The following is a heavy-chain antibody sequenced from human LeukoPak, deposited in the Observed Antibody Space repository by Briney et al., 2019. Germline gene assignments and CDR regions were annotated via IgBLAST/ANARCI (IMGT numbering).Heavy chain of an antibody. J-gene: IGHJ4*02. CDR2: INPSGGST. D-gene: IGHD6-19*01. CDR3: ARVGSGWHYFDY. V-gene: IGHV1-46*01. CDR1: GYTFTSYG. Sequence: ASVKVSCKASGYTFTSYGISWVRQAPGQGLEWMGIINPSGGSTSYAQKFQGRVTMTRDTSTSTVYMELSSLRSEDTAVYYCARVGSGWHYFDYWGQGTLVTVSS.